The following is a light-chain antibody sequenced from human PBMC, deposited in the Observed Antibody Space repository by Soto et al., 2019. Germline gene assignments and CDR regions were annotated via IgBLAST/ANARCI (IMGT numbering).Light chain of an antibody. Sequence: DIVMTQSPDSLAVSLGERATINCESSQNILYSSNNNSYLAWYQQKPGQPPKLLIYWASTRESGVPDRISGGGSGTDFTLTISSLQAEDVAVYYCQQYYSIPRTFGQGTKVEIK. V-gene: IGKV4-1*01. CDR1: QNILYSSNNNSY. CDR2: WAS. J-gene: IGKJ1*01. CDR3: QQYYSIPRT.